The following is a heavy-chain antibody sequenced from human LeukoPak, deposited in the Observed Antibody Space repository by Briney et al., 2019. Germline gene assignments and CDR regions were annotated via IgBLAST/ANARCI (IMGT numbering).Heavy chain of an antibody. CDR3: TRGGGGSFPHY. D-gene: IGHD2-21*01. Sequence: GGSLRLSCAASGFTVSSNFLSWVRQPPGKGLEWVPDIYSGGSTYYADAVKGRFTISTDNSKNTLYLQVNSLRAQDTAVYYCTRGGGGSFPHYWGQGTLVSVSS. CDR1: GFTVSSNF. CDR2: IYSGGST. J-gene: IGHJ4*02. V-gene: IGHV3-53*01.